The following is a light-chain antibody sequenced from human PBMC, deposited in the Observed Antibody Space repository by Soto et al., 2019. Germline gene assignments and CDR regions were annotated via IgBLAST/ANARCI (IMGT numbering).Light chain of an antibody. CDR3: QQYDNLPPYT. J-gene: IGKJ2*01. CDR1: QDISNY. V-gene: IGKV1-33*01. CDR2: DAS. Sequence: DIQMTQSPSSLSASVGDRVTITCQASQDISNYLNWYQQKPGKATKLLIYDASNLETGVPSRFSGSGSGTDFPFTISSLQPEDIATYYCQQYDNLPPYTFGQGTKLEIK.